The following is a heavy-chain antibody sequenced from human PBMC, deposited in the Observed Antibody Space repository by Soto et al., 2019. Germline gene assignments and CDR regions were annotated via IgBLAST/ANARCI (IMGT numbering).Heavy chain of an antibody. CDR2: VFPSGNT. J-gene: IGHJ4*02. CDR3: ARDTASGWHFLPL. CDR1: GASVSSLS. D-gene: IGHD6-19*01. Sequence: KPSETLSLTCTVSGASVSSLSWSWIRQPAGKGLEWLGRVFPSGNTNYNPSLKSRLDMSRDPSKNELSLRLSSVTAADTAVYYCARDTASGWHFLPLWGQGSRVTVSS. V-gene: IGHV4-4*07.